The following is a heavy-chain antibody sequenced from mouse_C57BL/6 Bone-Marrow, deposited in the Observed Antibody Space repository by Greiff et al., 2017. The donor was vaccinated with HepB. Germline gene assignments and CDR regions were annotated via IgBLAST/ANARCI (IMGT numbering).Heavy chain of an antibody. D-gene: IGHD1-1*01. Sequence: EVKLQESGPGLVKPSQTVFLTCTVTGISITTGNYRWSWIRQFPGNKLEWIGYIYYSGTITYNPSLTSRTTITRDTPKNQYFLEMNSLTAEDTATDYCARDWYYGSSYDYVDYWGQGTTLTVSS. CDR1: GISITTGNYR. V-gene: IGHV3-5*01. CDR2: IYYSGTI. J-gene: IGHJ2*01. CDR3: ARDWYYGSSYDYVDY.